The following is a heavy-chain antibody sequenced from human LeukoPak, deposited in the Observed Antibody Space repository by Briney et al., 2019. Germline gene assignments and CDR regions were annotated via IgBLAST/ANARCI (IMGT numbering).Heavy chain of an antibody. Sequence: GGSLRLSCPAPGFTFSSFSMSWVRQAPGKGLECVSAISGSSGDTHYADSVKGRFTISRDNSKNTLHLQMNSLRAEDTAVYYCAKCRTTCYANGFDFWGQGTRVTVSS. J-gene: IGHJ3*01. V-gene: IGHV3-23*01. CDR1: GFTFSSFS. CDR3: AKCRTTCYANGFDF. CDR2: ISGSSGDT. D-gene: IGHD2-2*01.